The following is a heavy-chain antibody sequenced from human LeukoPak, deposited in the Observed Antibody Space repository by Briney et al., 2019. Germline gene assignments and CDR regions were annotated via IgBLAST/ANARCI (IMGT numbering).Heavy chain of an antibody. Sequence: SETLSLTRGVSGFSIRSGHYWGWIRQPPGKGLEWIANIHQSGSTYHNPSLRSRVTISVDTYKNQFSLKLSSVTAADTAVYYCARVVIVVATEENDAFDIWGQGRMVIVSS. CDR3: ARVVIVVATEENDAFDI. J-gene: IGHJ3*02. V-gene: IGHV4-38-2*01. CDR1: GFSIRSGHY. CDR2: IHQSGST. D-gene: IGHD2-21*02.